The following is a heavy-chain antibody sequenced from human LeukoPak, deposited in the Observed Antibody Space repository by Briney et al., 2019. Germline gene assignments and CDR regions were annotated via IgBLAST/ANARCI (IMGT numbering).Heavy chain of an antibody. J-gene: IGHJ3*02. CDR2: ISGSGGST. Sequence: AGGYLRLSCAASGFTFSSYAMSWVRQAPGKGLEWVSAISGSGGSTYYADSVKGRFTISRDNSKNTLYLQMNSLRAEDTAVYYCAKDLGSGSYYRRFGAFDIWGQGTMVTVSS. CDR1: GFTFSSYA. CDR3: AKDLGSGSYYRRFGAFDI. V-gene: IGHV3-23*01. D-gene: IGHD1-26*01.